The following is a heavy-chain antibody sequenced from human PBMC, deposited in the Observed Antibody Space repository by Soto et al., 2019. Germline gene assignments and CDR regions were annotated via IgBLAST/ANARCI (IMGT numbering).Heavy chain of an antibody. CDR1: GGSISSSSYY. Sequence: PSETLSLTCTVSGGSISSSSYYWGWIRQPPGKGLEWIGSIYYSGSTYYNPSLKSRVTISVDTSKNQFSLKLSSVTAADTAVYYCARRPHPAANRRNWFDPWGQGTLVTVSS. D-gene: IGHD6-13*01. CDR3: ARRPHPAANRRNWFDP. CDR2: IYYSGST. J-gene: IGHJ5*02. V-gene: IGHV4-39*01.